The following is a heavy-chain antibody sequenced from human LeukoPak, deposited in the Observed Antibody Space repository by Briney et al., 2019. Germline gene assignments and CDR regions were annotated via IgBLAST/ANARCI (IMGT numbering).Heavy chain of an antibody. V-gene: IGHV3-30-3*01. D-gene: IGHD4-17*01. CDR2: ISYDGSNK. CDR3: ARDDGDSEYYFDY. Sequence: GRSLRLSCTAPRFTFSNYPMHWVRQAPGKGLEWVAVISYDGSNKYYADSVKGRFSISRDNSKNTLYLQMNSLRAEDTAVYYCARDDGDSEYYFDYWGQGTLVTVSS. J-gene: IGHJ4*02. CDR1: RFTFSNYP.